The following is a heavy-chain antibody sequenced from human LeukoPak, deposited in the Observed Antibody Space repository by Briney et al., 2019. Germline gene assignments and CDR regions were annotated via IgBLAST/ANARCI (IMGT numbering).Heavy chain of an antibody. V-gene: IGHV4-34*01. D-gene: IGHD3-9*01. CDR2: INHSGST. J-gene: IGHJ4*02. CDR1: GGSFSGYY. CDR3: ARARGSLTGYYYVDY. Sequence: PSETLSLTCAVYGGSFSGYYWSWIRQPPGKGLEWIGEINHSGSTNYNPSLKSRVTISVDTSKNQFSLKLSSVTAADTAVYYCARARGSLTGYYYVDYWGQGTLVTVSS.